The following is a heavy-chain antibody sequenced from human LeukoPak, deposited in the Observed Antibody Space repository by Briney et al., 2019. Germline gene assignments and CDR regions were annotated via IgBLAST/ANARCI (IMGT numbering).Heavy chain of an antibody. J-gene: IGHJ4*02. Sequence: GGSLRLSCAASGFSFSVYYMSWIRQAPGEGLEWLSYISTSGSTIFYADSVKGRFTLTRDNAQNSLYLQMNSLRAEDTALYYCARDVGGTNFDYWGQGTLVTVSS. CDR1: GFSFSVYY. CDR3: ARDVGGTNFDY. D-gene: IGHD1-26*01. V-gene: IGHV3-11*01. CDR2: ISTSGSTI.